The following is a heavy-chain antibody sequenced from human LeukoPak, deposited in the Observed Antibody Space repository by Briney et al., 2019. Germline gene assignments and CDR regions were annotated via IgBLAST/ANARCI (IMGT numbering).Heavy chain of an antibody. V-gene: IGHV3-30-3*01. J-gene: IGHJ3*02. CDR3: AAESGYSSSWYGTNAFDI. D-gene: IGHD6-13*01. CDR1: GFTFCSYA. CDR2: ISYDGSNK. Sequence: GGSLRLSCAASGFTFCSYAMHWVRQAPGKGLEWVAVISYDGSNKYYADSVKGRFTISRDNSKNTLYLQMNSLRAEDTAVYYCAAESGYSSSWYGTNAFDIWGQGTMVTVSS.